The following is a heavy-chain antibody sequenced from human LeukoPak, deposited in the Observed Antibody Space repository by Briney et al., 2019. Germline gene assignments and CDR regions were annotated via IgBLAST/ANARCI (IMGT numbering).Heavy chain of an antibody. D-gene: IGHD3-9*01. V-gene: IGHV7-4-1*02. CDR1: GYTFTSYA. CDR2: INTNTGNP. Sequence: ASVKVSCKASGYTFTSYAMNWVRQAPGQGLEWMGWINTNTGNPTYAQGFTGRFVFSLDTSVSTAYLQISSLKAEDTAVYYCARDPGDILTGYQLAIPTTDYYGMDVWGQGTTVTVSS. CDR3: ARDPGDILTGYQLAIPTTDYYGMDV. J-gene: IGHJ6*02.